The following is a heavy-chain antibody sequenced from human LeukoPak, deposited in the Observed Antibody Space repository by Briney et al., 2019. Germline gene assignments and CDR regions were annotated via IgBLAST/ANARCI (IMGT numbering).Heavy chain of an antibody. CDR1: GFTFCSYA. D-gene: IGHD2-8*01. V-gene: IGHV3-23*01. Sequence: QTGGSLRLSCADSGFTFCSYAMSWVRQAPGKGLEWVSASSGSGGSTYYADSVKGRFTISRDNSKNTLYLQMNSLRAEDTAVYYCAKDLTGCTLWGQGTMVTVAS. CDR2: SSGSGGST. J-gene: IGHJ3*01. CDR3: AKDLTGCTL.